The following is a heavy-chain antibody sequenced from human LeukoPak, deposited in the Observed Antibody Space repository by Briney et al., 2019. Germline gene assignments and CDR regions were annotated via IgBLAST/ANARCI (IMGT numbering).Heavy chain of an antibody. V-gene: IGHV3-30-3*01. D-gene: IGHD3-10*01. CDR1: GFTFSSYA. CDR2: ISYDGSNK. Sequence: GRSLRLSCAASGFTFSSYAMHWVRQAPGKGLEWVAVISYDGSNKYYADSVKGRFTISRDNAKNSLYLQMNSLRAEDTAVYYCARERSTMVRGVIIDPHAFDIWGQGTMVTVSS. CDR3: ARERSTMVRGVIIDPHAFDI. J-gene: IGHJ3*02.